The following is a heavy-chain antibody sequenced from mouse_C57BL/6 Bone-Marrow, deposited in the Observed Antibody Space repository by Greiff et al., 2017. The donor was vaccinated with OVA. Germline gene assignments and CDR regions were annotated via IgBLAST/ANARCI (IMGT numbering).Heavy chain of an antibody. CDR2: IYPGDGDT. V-gene: IGHV1-82*01. J-gene: IGHJ2*01. D-gene: IGHD1-1*01. CDR1: GYAFSSSW. CDR3: ARKAYGSRNYCDY. Sequence: QVQLQQSGPELVKPGASVKISCKASGYAFSSSWMNWVKQRPGKGLEWIGRIYPGDGDTNYNGKFKGKATLTADKSSSTAYMQLSSLTSEDSAVYFCARKAYGSRNYCDYWGQGTTLTVSS.